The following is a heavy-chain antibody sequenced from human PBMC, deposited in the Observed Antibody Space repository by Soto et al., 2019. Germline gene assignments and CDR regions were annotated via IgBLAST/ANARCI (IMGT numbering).Heavy chain of an antibody. CDR1: GGSISSYY. J-gene: IGHJ4*02. D-gene: IGHD3-3*01. CDR3: AGGMYYDFWSGYYNYFDY. V-gene: IGHV4-59*08. CDR2: IYYSGST. Sequence: SETLSLTCTVSGGSISSYYWSWIRQPPGKGLEWIGYIYYSGSTNYNPSLKSRVTISIDTSKNQFSLKLSSVTAADTAVYYCAGGMYYDFWSGYYNYFDYWGQGTLVTVSS.